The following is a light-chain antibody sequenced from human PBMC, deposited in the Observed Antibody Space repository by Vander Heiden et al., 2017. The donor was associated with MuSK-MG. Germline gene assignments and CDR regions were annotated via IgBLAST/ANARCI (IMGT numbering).Light chain of an antibody. CDR1: QDINNY. V-gene: IGKV1-39*01. CDR3: QECDSPAYT. CDR2: AAS. J-gene: IGKJ2*01. Sequence: DIQVTQSPSSLSASIGDRVTITCRASQDINNYLKWYQQRPGQAPKFLIYAASTLQSGVPSRFSRGGSGTDFTLTMSSLQPEDFTTYYCQECDSPAYTFGPGTKLEI.